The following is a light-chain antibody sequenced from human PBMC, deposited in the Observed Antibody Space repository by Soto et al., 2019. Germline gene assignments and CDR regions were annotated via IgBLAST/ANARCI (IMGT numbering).Light chain of an antibody. Sequence: EIVLTQSPGTLSLSPGERATLSCRASQSVTSSFLAWFQQKPGQAPRLLIYGASSRATGIPDRFNGSGSGQDFTLTISRLEPEDFAVYYCQQDSNSPITVGQGTRLEIK. CDR3: QQDSNSPIT. V-gene: IGKV3-20*01. CDR2: GAS. J-gene: IGKJ5*01. CDR1: QSVTSSF.